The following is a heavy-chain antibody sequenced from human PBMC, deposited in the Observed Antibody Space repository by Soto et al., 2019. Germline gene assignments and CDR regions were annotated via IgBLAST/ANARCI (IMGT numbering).Heavy chain of an antibody. CDR3: ARAQGLSWVAAADPSNWFDP. CDR2: IYYSGST. CDR1: GGSISSSSYY. J-gene: IGHJ5*02. V-gene: IGHV4-39*01. Sequence: PSETLSLTCTVSGGSISSSSYYWGWIRQPPGKGLEWIGSIYYSGSTYYNPSLKSRVTISVDTSKNQFSLKLSSVTAADTAVYYCARAQGLSWVAAADPSNWFDPWGQGTLVTVSS. D-gene: IGHD6-13*01.